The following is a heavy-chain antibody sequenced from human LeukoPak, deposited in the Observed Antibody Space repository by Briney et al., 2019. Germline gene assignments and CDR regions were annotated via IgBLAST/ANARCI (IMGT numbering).Heavy chain of an antibody. CDR1: GFTFSSYA. Sequence: PGGSLRLSCAASGFTFSSYAMNWVRQAPGKGLEWVSSISGSGGGTYYADSVKGRFTIARDNSKNPLYLQMNSLRAEDTAVYYCAKGGYCSGGGCYIQFSFDFWGQGTLVTVSS. J-gene: IGHJ4*02. CDR3: AKGGYCSGGGCYIQFSFDF. D-gene: IGHD2-15*01. CDR2: ISGSGGGT. V-gene: IGHV3-23*01.